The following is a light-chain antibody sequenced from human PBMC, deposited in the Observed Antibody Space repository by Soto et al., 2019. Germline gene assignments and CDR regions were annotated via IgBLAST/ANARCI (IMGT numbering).Light chain of an antibody. Sequence: EIVMTQSPATLSLYPGERATLSCRASQSVSSNLAWYQQKPGQAPRLLIYGASTRATGIPARFSGSGSGTYFTLTISNLQSEDSAVYYCQEYNTWPWTFGQGTKVDI. CDR3: QEYNTWPWT. J-gene: IGKJ1*01. CDR1: QSVSSN. CDR2: GAS. V-gene: IGKV3-15*01.